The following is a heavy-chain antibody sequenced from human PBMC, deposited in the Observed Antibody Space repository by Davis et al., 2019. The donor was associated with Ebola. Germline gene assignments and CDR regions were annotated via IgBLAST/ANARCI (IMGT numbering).Heavy chain of an antibody. J-gene: IGHJ4*02. CDR1: GFTFDDYA. CDR2: ITWNSGSI. V-gene: IGHV3-9*01. D-gene: IGHD4-17*01. Sequence: PGGSLRLSCAASGFTFDDYAMNWVRQAPGKGLEWVSGITWNSGSIGYADSVKGRFTISRDNAKNSLYLQMNSLRVEDTAVYYCARDRGDYGHLDYWGQGTLVTVSS. CDR3: ARDRGDYGHLDY.